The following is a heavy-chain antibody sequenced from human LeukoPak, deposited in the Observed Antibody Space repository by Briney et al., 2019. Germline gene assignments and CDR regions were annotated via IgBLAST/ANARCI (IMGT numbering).Heavy chain of an antibody. CDR3: ARTTHTSYGDYLSAIDP. V-gene: IGHV1-69*13. CDR2: IIPIFGTA. J-gene: IGHJ5*02. D-gene: IGHD4-17*01. CDR1: GGTFSSYA. Sequence: GASVKVSCKASGGTFSSYAISWVRQAPGQGLEWMGGIIPIFGTANYAQKFQGRVTITADESTSTAYMELSSLRSEDTAVYYCARTTHTSYGDYLSAIDPWGQGTLVTVSS.